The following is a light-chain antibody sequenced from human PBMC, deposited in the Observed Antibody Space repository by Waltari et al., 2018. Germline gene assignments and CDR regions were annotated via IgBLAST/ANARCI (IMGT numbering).Light chain of an antibody. CDR2: AAT. V-gene: IGKV1-39*01. J-gene: IGKJ4*01. CDR3: RQRYSTPLT. CDR1: QSISSY. Sequence: DIQMTQSPSSLSASVGDSVTIPCRASQSISSYLNWYQQKPGKAPKHLIYAATSSQSGVLSRFSGSGEGAAVTLTISSLRHEDFATYYCRQRYSTPLTFGGGTKVEIK.